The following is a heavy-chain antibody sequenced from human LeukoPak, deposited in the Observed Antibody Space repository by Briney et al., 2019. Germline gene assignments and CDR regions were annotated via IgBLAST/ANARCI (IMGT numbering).Heavy chain of an antibody. CDR3: ARVDSSGPLHGPSYYYGMDV. CDR1: GGSISSSSYY. V-gene: IGHV4-39*07. J-gene: IGHJ6*02. D-gene: IGHD6-19*01. Sequence: SETLSLTCTVSGGSISSSSYYWSWIRQPPGKGLEWIGEINHSGSTNYNPSLKSRVTISVDTSKNQFSLKLSSVTAADTAVYYCARVDSSGPLHGPSYYYGMDVWGQGTTVTVSS. CDR2: INHSGST.